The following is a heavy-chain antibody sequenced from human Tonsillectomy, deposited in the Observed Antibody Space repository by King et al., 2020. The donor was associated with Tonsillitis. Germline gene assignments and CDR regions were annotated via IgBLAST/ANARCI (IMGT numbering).Heavy chain of an antibody. CDR2: ITWDGIST. Sequence: VQLVESGGVVVQPGGSLRLSCAASGFTFDAYAMHWVRQTSGKGLEWVSLITWDGISTFYAYSVKGRFTISRDNSKNSLYLQMNSLRVEDAALYYCAGATAGVFHYWGQGTLVTVSS. CDR1: GFTFDAYA. V-gene: IGHV3-43D*04. J-gene: IGHJ4*02. CDR3: AGATAGVFHY. D-gene: IGHD3-10*01.